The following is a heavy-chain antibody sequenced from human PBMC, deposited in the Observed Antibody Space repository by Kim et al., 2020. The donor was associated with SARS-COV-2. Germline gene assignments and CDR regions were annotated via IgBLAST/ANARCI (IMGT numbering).Heavy chain of an antibody. J-gene: IGHJ4*02. D-gene: IGHD4-17*01. Sequence: YADSGKGRFTISRDDSKNTLHLQMNSLGSEDTAVYFCAKTINGGRGGYFDYWGQGTLVTVSS. V-gene: IGHV3-30*02. CDR3: AKTINGGRGGYFDY.